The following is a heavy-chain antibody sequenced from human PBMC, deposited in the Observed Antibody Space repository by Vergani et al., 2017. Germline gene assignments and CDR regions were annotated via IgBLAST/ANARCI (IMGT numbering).Heavy chain of an antibody. Sequence: QVQLVQSGAEVKKPGASVKVSCKASGYTFTTYAMHWVRQAPGQRLEWMGWINAGNGNTKYSQKFQGRVTITRDTSASTAYMELSSLRSEDTAVYYCARGWFYDDGWSSYRLRGCYYFYYG. CDR1: GYTFTTYA. V-gene: IGHV1-3*01. CDR3: ARGWFYDDGWSSYRLRGCYYFYYG. CDR2: INAGNGNT. J-gene: IGHJ6*01. D-gene: IGHD3-16*02.